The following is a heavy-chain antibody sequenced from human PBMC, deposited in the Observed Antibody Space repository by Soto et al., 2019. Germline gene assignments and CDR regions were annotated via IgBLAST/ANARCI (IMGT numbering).Heavy chain of an antibody. V-gene: IGHV1-18*01. CDR1: GYTCTSCG. CDR2: ISAYNGNT. D-gene: IGHD3-3*01. CDR3: ARNEKYYDFWSGYYPGAEYFQH. J-gene: IGHJ1*01. Sequence: LVRFACRASGYTCTSCGFRCLQQAPGQGLEWMGWISAYNGNTNYAQKLQGRVTMTTDTSTSTAYMELRSLRSDDTAVYYCARNEKYYDFWSGYYPGAEYFQHWGQGTLVTVSS.